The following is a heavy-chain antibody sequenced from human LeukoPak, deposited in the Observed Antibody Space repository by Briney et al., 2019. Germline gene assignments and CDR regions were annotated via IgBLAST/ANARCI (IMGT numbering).Heavy chain of an antibody. Sequence: GALSLSCAATGFTFISYGMHWVRQAPGKGLEGGAFILCDGSNKYYADSVKGRFTISRDNSKNTLYLQMNSLRAEDTAVYFCAKGQSVVVIVPYYFDYWGQGALVTVSS. V-gene: IGHV3-30*02. CDR3: AKGQSVVVIVPYYFDY. D-gene: IGHD2-21*01. CDR1: GFTFISYG. CDR2: ILCDGSNK. J-gene: IGHJ4*02.